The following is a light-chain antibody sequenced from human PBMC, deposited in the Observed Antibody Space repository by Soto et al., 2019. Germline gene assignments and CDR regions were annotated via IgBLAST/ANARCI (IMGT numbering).Light chain of an antibody. J-gene: IGKJ3*01. CDR2: AAS. V-gene: IGKV1-27*01. CDR3: QKYSSVPV. Sequence: DIQMTQSPTSLSASVGEGVTITCRTSEDIRNFVAWYQQKPGKPPKLLIYAASTLQSGVPSRFSGSGSGTDFTLTITSLQPEDVATYSCQKYSSVPVFGPGTKVEI. CDR1: EDIRNF.